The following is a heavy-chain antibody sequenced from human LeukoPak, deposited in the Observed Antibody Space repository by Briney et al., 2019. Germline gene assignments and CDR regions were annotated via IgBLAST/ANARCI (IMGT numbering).Heavy chain of an antibody. J-gene: IGHJ2*01. D-gene: IGHD6-19*01. Sequence: GGSLRLSCAASGFTFSSYSMNWVRQAPGKGLEWVSSISSSSSYIYYADSVKGRFTISRDNAKNSLYLQMNSLRAEDTAVYYCARAVYSSGWSLSRYFDLWGRGTLVTVSS. CDR1: GFTFSSYS. CDR3: ARAVYSSGWSLSRYFDL. V-gene: IGHV3-21*01. CDR2: ISSSSSYI.